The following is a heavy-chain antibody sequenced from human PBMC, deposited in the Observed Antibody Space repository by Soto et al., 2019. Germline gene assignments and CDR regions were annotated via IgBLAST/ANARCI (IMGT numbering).Heavy chain of an antibody. D-gene: IGHD2-15*01. J-gene: IGHJ4*02. V-gene: IGHV3-72*01. Sequence: EVQLAESGGGLVQPGGSLRLSCTASGFTFSDHYIDWVRQAPGKGLEWVGRIRNKANSYTTDYAASVKGSFTISRDDSKNSVYLQMNSLKTEGTAVYYCVSGYCSGGSCYSSPGNYWDQGTPVTVSS. CDR2: IRNKANSYTT. CDR1: GFTFSDHY. CDR3: VSGYCSGGSCYSSPGNY.